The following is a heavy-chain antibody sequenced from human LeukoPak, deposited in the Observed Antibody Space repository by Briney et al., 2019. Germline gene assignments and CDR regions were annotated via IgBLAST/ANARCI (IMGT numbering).Heavy chain of an antibody. CDR3: ARDVPHNWFDT. J-gene: IGHJ5*02. CDR2: INSDGGGA. Sequence: GGSLRLSCAASGITFGNNWMHWARQGPGKGLVWISRINSDGGGAIYADSVKGRFAVSRDNAKNTLYLQMNSLRAEDTAVYYCARDVPHNWFDTWGQGTLVTVSS. CDR1: GITFGNNW. V-gene: IGHV3-74*01.